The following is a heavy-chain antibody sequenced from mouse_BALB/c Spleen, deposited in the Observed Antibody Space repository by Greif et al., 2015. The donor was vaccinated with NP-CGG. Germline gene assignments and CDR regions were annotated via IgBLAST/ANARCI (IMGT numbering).Heavy chain of an antibody. J-gene: IGHJ2*01. Sequence: VQLQQSGAELAKPGASVKMSCKASGYTFTSYWMHWVKQRPGQGLEWIGYINPSTGYTEYSQKFKDKATLTADKSSSTAYMQLSSLTSEDSAVYYCARKYGNYFDYWGQGTTLTVSS. V-gene: IGHV1-7*01. CDR3: ARKYGNYFDY. CDR2: INPSTGYT. CDR1: GYTFTSYW. D-gene: IGHD2-10*02.